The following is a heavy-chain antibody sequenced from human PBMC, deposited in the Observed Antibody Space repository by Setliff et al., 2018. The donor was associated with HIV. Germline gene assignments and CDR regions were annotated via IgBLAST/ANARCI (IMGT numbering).Heavy chain of an antibody. CDR2: IYTSGNT. D-gene: IGHD1-1*01. V-gene: IGHV4-61*09. CDR3: ARLGEHDTGDLDV. J-gene: IGHJ6*04. Sequence: SETLSLTCKVSGDSISSGGYYWTWIRKPAGKGLEWIGHIYTSGNTNYNPSLKSRVSISVATSKNQFFLTLTSVTAAASAVYYCARLGEHDTGDLDVWGKGTTVTVSS. CDR1: GDSISSGGYY.